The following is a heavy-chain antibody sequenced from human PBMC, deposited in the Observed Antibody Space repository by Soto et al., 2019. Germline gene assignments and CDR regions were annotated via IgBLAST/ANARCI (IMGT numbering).Heavy chain of an antibody. CDR2: INPMSGST. CDR3: ARDLLAGYF. D-gene: IGHD3-10*01. V-gene: IGHV1-46*01. J-gene: IGHJ4*02. Sequence: QVQLVQSGAEVKKPGASVKVSCRASGYTFTNYYIHWVRQAPGQGLEWMAIINPMSGSTNYAQNFQGRVTLTMDTSTTTVYLDLSSLRFEDTAVYFCARDLLAGYFWGQGTLVTVSS. CDR1: GYTFTNYY.